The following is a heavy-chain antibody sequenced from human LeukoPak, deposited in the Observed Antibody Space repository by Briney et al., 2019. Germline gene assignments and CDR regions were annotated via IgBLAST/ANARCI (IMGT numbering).Heavy chain of an antibody. CDR2: ISAYNGNT. CDR3: ARVSPYYDFWSGYYTDY. J-gene: IGHJ4*02. D-gene: IGHD3-3*01. Sequence: ASVKVSCKASGYTFTSYGISWVRQAPGQGLEWMGWISAYNGNTNYAQKLQGRVTMTTDTSTSTAYMELRSLRSGDTAVYYCARVSPYYDFWSGYYTDYWGQGTLVTVSS. CDR1: GYTFTSYG. V-gene: IGHV1-18*01.